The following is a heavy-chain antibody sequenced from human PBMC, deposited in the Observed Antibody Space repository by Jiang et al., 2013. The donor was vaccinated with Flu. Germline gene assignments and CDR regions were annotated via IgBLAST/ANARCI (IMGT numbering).Heavy chain of an antibody. CDR3: ASFGETPVVVVAAIRDYYGMDV. CDR2: IIPIFGTA. J-gene: IGHJ6*02. D-gene: IGHD2-15*01. Sequence: SGAEVKKPGSSVKVSCKTSGGSFSTHAFSWVRQAPGQGLEWMGGIIPIFGTANYAQKFQGRVTITADKSTSTAYMELSSLRSEDTAVYYCASFGETPVVVVAAIRDYYGMDVWGQGTTVTVSS. CDR1: GGSFSTHA. V-gene: IGHV1-69*06.